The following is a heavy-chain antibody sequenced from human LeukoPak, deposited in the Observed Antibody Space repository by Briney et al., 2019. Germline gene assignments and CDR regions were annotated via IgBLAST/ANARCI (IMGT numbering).Heavy chain of an antibody. J-gene: IGHJ6*02. CDR2: IKQDGSEK. CDR1: GITVSNNY. CDR3: ARDRTAMVQPYSGYEPYYYYGMDV. Sequence: PGGSLRLSCAASGITVSNNYMTWVRQAPGKGLEWVANIKQDGSEKYYVDSVKGRFTISRDNAKNSLYLQMNSLRAEDTAVYYCARDRTAMVQPYSGYEPYYYYGMDVWGQGTTVTVSS. V-gene: IGHV3-7*01. D-gene: IGHD5-12*01.